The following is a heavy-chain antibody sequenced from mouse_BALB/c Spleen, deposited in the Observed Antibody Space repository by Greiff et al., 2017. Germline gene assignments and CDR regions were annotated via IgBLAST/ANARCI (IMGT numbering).Heavy chain of an antibody. CDR3: TRDLTGRAMDY. CDR1: GFTFSSYG. V-gene: IGHV5-6*03. D-gene: IGHD4-1*01. CDR2: ISSGGSYT. Sequence: EVMLVESGGGLVQPGGSLKLSCAASGFTFSSYGMSWVRQTPDKRLELVATISSGGSYTYYPDSVKGRFTISRDNAKNTLYLQMSSLKSEDTAMYYCTRDLTGRAMDYWGQGTSVTVSS. J-gene: IGHJ4*01.